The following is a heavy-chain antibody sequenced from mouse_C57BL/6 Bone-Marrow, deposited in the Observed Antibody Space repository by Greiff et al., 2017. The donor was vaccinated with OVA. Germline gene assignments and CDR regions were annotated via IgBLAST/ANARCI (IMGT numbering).Heavy chain of an antibody. J-gene: IGHJ1*03. CDR1: GYTFTGYW. CDR2: ILHGSGST. D-gene: IGHD1-1*01. CDR3: ARSPITTVVATNWYFDV. V-gene: IGHV1-9*01. Sequence: VKLQESGAELMKPGASVKLSCKATGYTFTGYWIEWVKQRPGHGLEWIGEILHGSGSTNYNEKFKGKATFTADTSSNTAYMQLSSLTTEDSAIYYCARSPITTVVATNWYFDVWGTGTTVTISS.